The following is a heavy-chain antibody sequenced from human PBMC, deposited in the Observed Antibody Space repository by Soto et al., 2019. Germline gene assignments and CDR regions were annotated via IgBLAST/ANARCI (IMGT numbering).Heavy chain of an antibody. Sequence: VQLVESGGGVVQPGRSLRLSCAASGFTFSSYDMHWVRQAPGKGLELVVVISYEGSNKYYADSGKGRFTISRENSKKTLYLQMNRLRVEDTDADYCANDKFRGVVAATLGAIWGQGTMVTVSS. CDR1: GFTFSSYD. CDR2: ISYEGSNK. D-gene: IGHD2-15*01. CDR3: ANDKFRGVVAATLGAI. V-gene: IGHV3-30*18. J-gene: IGHJ3*02.